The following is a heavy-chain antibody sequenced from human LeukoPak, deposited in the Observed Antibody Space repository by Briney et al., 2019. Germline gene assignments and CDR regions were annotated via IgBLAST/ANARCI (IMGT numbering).Heavy chain of an antibody. J-gene: IGHJ4*02. CDR3: LPRIFGVVIDDC. CDR2: ISGSGGNT. V-gene: IGHV3-23*01. CDR1: GFTFNRCW. Sequence: GGSLRLSCVVSGFTFNRCWMNWVRQAPGKGLEWVSAISGSGGNTYYEDSVKGRFTISRDNSKGTLYLLMNSLRAEDTAVYYCLPRIFGVVIDDCWGQGTLVTVSS. D-gene: IGHD3-3*01.